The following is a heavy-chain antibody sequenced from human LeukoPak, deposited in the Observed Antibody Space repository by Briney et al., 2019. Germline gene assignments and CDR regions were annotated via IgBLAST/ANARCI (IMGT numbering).Heavy chain of an antibody. CDR2: ISGSGGST. CDR1: GFTFSSYA. J-gene: IGHJ6*03. CDR3: AKQAGTTSYYYYYMDV. V-gene: IGHV3-23*01. D-gene: IGHD6-19*01. Sequence: PGGSLRLSCAAAGFTFSSYAMSWVRKAPGKGLELVSDISGSGGSTYYAASVKGRFTISRDNSKNTLYLQMNSLRAEDTAVYYCAKQAGTTSYYYYYMDVWGKGTTVTVSS.